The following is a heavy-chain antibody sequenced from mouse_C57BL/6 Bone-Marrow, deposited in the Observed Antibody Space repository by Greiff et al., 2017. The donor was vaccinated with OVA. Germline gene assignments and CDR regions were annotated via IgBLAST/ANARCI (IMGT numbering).Heavy chain of an antibody. V-gene: IGHV1-67*01. CDR2: ISTYYGDA. D-gene: IGHD1-1*01. CDR3: ARDYGTTVVEGAMDY. CDR1: GYTFTDYA. J-gene: IGHJ4*01. Sequence: QVHVKQSGPELVRPGVSVKISCKGSGYTFTDYAMHWVKQSHAKSLEWIGVISTYYGDASYNQKFTDKATMTVDKSSSTAYMELARLTSEDSAVYYCARDYGTTVVEGAMDYWGQGTSVTVSS.